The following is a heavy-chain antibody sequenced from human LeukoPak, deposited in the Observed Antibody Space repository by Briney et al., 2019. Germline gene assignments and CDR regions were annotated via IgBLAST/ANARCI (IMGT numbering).Heavy chain of an antibody. D-gene: IGHD4-23*01. Sequence: SETLSLTCTVSGGSVSSYGYYWSWIRQPPGKRLEWIGYIYYSGSTNYNPSLKSRVTISVDTSKNQFSLNLRSVNDADSAVYYCATPGGNSPTDWYFDLWGRGTLVTVSS. CDR1: GGSVSSYGYY. CDR2: IYYSGST. V-gene: IGHV4-61*08. CDR3: ATPGGNSPTDWYFDL. J-gene: IGHJ2*01.